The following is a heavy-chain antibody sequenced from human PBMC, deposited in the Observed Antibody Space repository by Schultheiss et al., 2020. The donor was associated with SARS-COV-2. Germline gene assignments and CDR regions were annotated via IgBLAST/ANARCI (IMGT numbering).Heavy chain of an antibody. Sequence: SQTLSLTCTVSGGSISSGGYYWSWIRQPPGKGLEWIGEINHSGSTNYNPSLKSRVTISVDTSKNQFSLKLSSVTAADTAVYYCARVQGLQLTVDYWGQGTLVTVSS. CDR3: ARVQGLQLTVDY. D-gene: IGHD1-1*01. CDR1: GGSISSGGYY. CDR2: INHSGST. J-gene: IGHJ4*02. V-gene: IGHV4-39*07.